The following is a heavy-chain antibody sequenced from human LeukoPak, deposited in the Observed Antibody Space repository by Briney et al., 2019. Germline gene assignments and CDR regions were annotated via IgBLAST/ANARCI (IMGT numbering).Heavy chain of an antibody. Sequence: PGGSLRLSCAASGFTFSSYAMSWVRQTPGKGLAWVSAISGSGGSTYYADSVKGRFTISRDNSKNTLYLQTNSLRAEDTAVYYCARDKGSSWPPANDYWGQGTLVTVSS. V-gene: IGHV3-23*01. CDR1: GFTFSSYA. CDR2: ISGSGGST. D-gene: IGHD6-13*01. CDR3: ARDKGSSWPPANDY. J-gene: IGHJ4*02.